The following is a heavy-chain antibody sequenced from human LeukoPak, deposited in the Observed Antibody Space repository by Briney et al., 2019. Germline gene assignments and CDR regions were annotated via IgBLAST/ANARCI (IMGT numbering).Heavy chain of an antibody. CDR3: ALLAVASDFDY. Sequence: GGSLRLPCAVSGFSFSIYEMNWVRQAPGKGLEWVSNNGSSGTTIYYADSVKGRFSISRDNAKNSLYLQMNSLRVEDTAVYYCALLAVASDFDYWGQGALVTVSS. J-gene: IGHJ4*02. D-gene: IGHD6-19*01. V-gene: IGHV3-48*03. CDR1: GFSFSIYE. CDR2: NGSSGTTI.